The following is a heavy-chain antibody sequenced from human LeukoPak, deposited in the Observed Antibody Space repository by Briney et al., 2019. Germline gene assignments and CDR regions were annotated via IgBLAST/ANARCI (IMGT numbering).Heavy chain of an antibody. CDR1: GYSFTSYK. Sequence: ASVKVSCKASGYSFTSYKMHWVRQAAGQGPEWMGILSPGDGVTRYAQNFQGRVTMTRDTSTSTVYMELTSLTSEDTAVYYCAKDNTMYSSDYWGQGTLVTVSS. V-gene: IGHV1-46*01. J-gene: IGHJ4*02. CDR3: AKDNTMYSSDY. CDR2: LSPGDGVT.